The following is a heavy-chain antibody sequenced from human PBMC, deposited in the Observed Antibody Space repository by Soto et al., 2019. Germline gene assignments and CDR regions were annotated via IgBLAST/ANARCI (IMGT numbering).Heavy chain of an antibody. D-gene: IGHD7-27*01. CDR1: GFTFDDYA. CDR2: ISWNSGSI. CDR3: AGGRTGEGRAFDI. V-gene: IGHV3-9*01. J-gene: IGHJ3*02. Sequence: GGSLRLSCAASGFTFDDYAMHWVRQAPGKGLEWVSGISWNSGSIGYADSVKGRFTISRDNAKNSLYLQMNSLRAEDTALYYCAGGRTGEGRAFDIWGQGTMVTVSS.